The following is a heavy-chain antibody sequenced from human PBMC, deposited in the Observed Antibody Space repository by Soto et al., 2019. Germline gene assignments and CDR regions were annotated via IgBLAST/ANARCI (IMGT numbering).Heavy chain of an antibody. D-gene: IGHD2-15*01. CDR3: ARGLLLGYCSGGSCYGPSFDY. V-gene: IGHV1-69*13. CDR2: IIPIFGTA. J-gene: IGHJ4*02. CDR1: GGTFSSYA. Sequence: SVKVSCKASGGTFSSYAISWVRQAPGQGLEWMGGIIPIFGTANYAQKFQGRVTITADESTSTAYMELSSLRSEDTAVYYCARGLLLGYCSGGSCYGPSFDYWGQGTLVTVSS.